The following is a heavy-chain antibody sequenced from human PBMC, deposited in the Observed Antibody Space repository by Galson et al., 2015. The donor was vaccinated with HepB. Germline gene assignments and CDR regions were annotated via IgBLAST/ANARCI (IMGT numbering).Heavy chain of an antibody. V-gene: IGHV3-23*01. CDR3: AKEVVDYGDYGGAFDI. CDR1: GFTFSSYA. J-gene: IGHJ3*02. Sequence: SLRLSCAASGFTFSSYAMSWVRQAPGKGLEWVSAISGSGGSTYYADSVKGRFTISRDNSKNTLYLQMNSLRAEDTAVYYCAKEVVDYGDYGGAFDIWGQGTMVTVSS. D-gene: IGHD4-17*01. CDR2: ISGSGGST.